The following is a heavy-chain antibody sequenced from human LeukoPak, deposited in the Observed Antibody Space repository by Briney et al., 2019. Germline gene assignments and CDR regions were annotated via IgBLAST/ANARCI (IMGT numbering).Heavy chain of an antibody. V-gene: IGHV3-7*01. CDR2: IKQDGSEK. D-gene: IGHD2-2*03. Sequence: GGSLRLSCAASGFTFNSYWMNWVRQAPGKGLEWVANIKQDGSEKYYVDSVKGRFTISRDNAKNSLYLQMNSLRAEDTAVYYCARESGYCSSTSCHYMAVWGKGTTVTVSS. CDR3: ARESGYCSSTSCHYMAV. CDR1: GFTFNSYW. J-gene: IGHJ6*03.